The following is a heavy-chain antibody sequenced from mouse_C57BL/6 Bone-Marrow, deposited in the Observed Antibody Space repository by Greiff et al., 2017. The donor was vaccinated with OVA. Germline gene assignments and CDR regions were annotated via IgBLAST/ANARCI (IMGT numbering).Heavy chain of an antibody. D-gene: IGHD1-1*02. J-gene: IGHJ4*01. CDR3: ARDNGILCYAMDY. Sequence: QVQLQQPGAELVMPGASVKLSCKASGYTFTSYWMHWVKQRPGQGLEWIGAIDPSDSYTNYNQKFKGKSTLTVDKSSSTAYMQLSSLTSDDSAVYYCARDNGILCYAMDYWGQGTSVTVSS. V-gene: IGHV1-69*01. CDR1: GYTFTSYW. CDR2: IDPSDSYT.